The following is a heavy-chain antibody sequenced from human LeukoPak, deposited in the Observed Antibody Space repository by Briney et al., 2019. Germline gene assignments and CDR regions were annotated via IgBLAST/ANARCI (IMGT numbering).Heavy chain of an antibody. CDR2: ISYDGSNK. V-gene: IGHV3-30*04. Sequence: GGSLRLSCAASGFTFSSYAMHWVRQAPGKGLEWVAVISYDGSNKYYADSVKGRFTISRDNSKNTLYLQMNSLRAEDTAVYYCAKDSHYYYYMDVWGKGTTVTISS. CDR1: GFTFSSYA. J-gene: IGHJ6*03. CDR3: AKDSHYYYYMDV.